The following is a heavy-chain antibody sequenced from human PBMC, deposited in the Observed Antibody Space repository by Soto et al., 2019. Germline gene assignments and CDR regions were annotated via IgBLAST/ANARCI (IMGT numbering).Heavy chain of an antibody. CDR1: GGTFSSYA. CDR3: ARELPPYCSGGSCSYNWFDP. V-gene: IGHV1-69*13. CDR2: IIPIFGTA. D-gene: IGHD2-15*01. J-gene: IGHJ5*02. Sequence: SVKVSCKASGGTFSSYAISWVRQAPGQGLEWMGGIIPIFGTANYAQKFQGRVTITADESTGTAYMELSSLRSEDTAVYYCARELPPYCSGGSCSYNWFDPWGQGTLVTVSS.